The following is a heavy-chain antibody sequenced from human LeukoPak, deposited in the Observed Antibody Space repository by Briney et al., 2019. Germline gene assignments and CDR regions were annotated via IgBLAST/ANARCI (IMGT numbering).Heavy chain of an antibody. D-gene: IGHD2/OR15-2a*01. CDR2: ISWNSGSI. Sequence: GGSLRLSCAASGFTFDDYAMHWVRQAAGKGLEWVSGISWNSGSIGYADSVKGRFTISRDNAKNSLYLQMNSLRAEDTALYYCAKGTQPLLSLLRPTPPDYWGQGTLVTVSS. V-gene: IGHV3-9*01. CDR1: GFTFDDYA. CDR3: AKGTQPLLSLLRPTPPDY. J-gene: IGHJ4*02.